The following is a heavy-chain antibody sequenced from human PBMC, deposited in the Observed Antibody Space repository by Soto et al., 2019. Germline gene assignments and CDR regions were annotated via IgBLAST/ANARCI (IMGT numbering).Heavy chain of an antibody. CDR3: ARGPSGDKVDY. D-gene: IGHD5-18*01. Sequence: QVQLQESGPGLVEPSQTLSLTCTVSGGSISSGHYFWSWIRQPPGKGLEWIGHIYNSGSTYSNPSLKSRVTISVDTSKNQFSLELNSVTAADTAVYYCARGPSGDKVDYWGQGILVTVSS. CDR2: IYNSGST. V-gene: IGHV4-30-4*01. CDR1: GGSISSGHYF. J-gene: IGHJ4*02.